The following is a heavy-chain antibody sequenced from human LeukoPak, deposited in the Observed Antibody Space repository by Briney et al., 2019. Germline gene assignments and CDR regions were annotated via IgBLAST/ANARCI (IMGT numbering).Heavy chain of an antibody. CDR1: GGTFSSYA. Sequence: SVTVSCKASGGTFSSYAISWVRQAPGQGLEWMGRIIPILGIANYAQKFQGRVTITADKSTSTAYMELSSLRSEDTAVYYCARGTWNYDYYFDYWGQGTLVTVSS. D-gene: IGHD1-7*01. J-gene: IGHJ4*02. V-gene: IGHV1-69*04. CDR3: ARGTWNYDYYFDY. CDR2: IIPILGIA.